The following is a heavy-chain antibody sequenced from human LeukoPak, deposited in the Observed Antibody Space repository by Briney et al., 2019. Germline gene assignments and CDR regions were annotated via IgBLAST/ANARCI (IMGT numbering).Heavy chain of an antibody. CDR1: GFTFSSYG. CDR3: ARDVLAAGATGTFDI. V-gene: IGHV3-33*01. Sequence: GGSLRLSCAASGFTFSSYGMHWVRQAPGKGLEWVAVIWYDGSNEYYADSVKGRFTISRDNAKTSLYLQMNSLRAEDTAVYYCARDVLAAGATGTFDIWGQGTMVTVSS. J-gene: IGHJ3*02. D-gene: IGHD1-14*01. CDR2: IWYDGSNE.